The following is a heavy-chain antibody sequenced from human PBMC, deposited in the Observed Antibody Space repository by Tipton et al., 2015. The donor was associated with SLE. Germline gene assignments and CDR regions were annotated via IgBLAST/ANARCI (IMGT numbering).Heavy chain of an antibody. CDR2: IFRSGNA. Sequence: TLSLTCAVSGGSINSGDYSWSWIRRPPGKGLEWIGYIFRSGNAYYNPSLKSRVTISVDTSKNQFSLKLSSVTAADTALYYCARVLGSRYCTNGVCSSPYYYYYYMDVWGKGTSVTVSS. D-gene: IGHD2-8*01. V-gene: IGHV4-30-2*01. CDR3: ARVLGSRYCTNGVCSSPYYYYYYMDV. J-gene: IGHJ6*03. CDR1: GGSINSGDYS.